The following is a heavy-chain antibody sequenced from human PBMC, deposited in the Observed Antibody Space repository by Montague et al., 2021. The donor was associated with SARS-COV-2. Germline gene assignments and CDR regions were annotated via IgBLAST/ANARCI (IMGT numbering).Heavy chain of an antibody. V-gene: IGHV4-59*01. J-gene: IGHJ3*02. CDR3: VRDHPYGGPRGAYDI. CDR2: IYECGAV. CDR1: GGSITGYY. Sequence: SETLSLTCTVSGGSITGYYWSWLRRSPGKGLEWIANIYECGAVNXXPSLVSRVTISTDTSKNQLSLKVNSVTAADTAVYYCVRDHPYGGPRGAYDIWGQGTVVTVSS. D-gene: IGHD4-23*01.